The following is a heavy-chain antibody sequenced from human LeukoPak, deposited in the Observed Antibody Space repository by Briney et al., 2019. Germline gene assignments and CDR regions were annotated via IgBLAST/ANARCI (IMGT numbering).Heavy chain of an antibody. Sequence: SVKVSCKASGGTFSSYAISWVRQAHGQGLEWMGGVIPVFGTANYAQKFQGRVTITTDESTRPAYMELSSLRSEDTAVYYCARGPSYYYDSSGYYAVDPWGQGTLVTVSS. CDR1: GGTFSSYA. J-gene: IGHJ5*02. V-gene: IGHV1-69*05. CDR2: VIPVFGTA. D-gene: IGHD3-22*01. CDR3: ARGPSYYYDSSGYYAVDP.